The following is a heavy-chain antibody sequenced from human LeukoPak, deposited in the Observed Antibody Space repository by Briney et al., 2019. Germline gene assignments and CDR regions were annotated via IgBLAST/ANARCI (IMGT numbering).Heavy chain of an antibody. D-gene: IGHD1-26*01. Sequence: PGGSLRLSCAASGFTFSSYAMSWVRQAPGKGLEWVSAISGSGGSTYYADSVKGRFTISRDNSKNTLYLQVNSLRAEDTAIYYCAKEEYSGSLLTLDYWGQGTLLTVSS. CDR3: AKEEYSGSLLTLDY. CDR2: ISGSGGST. J-gene: IGHJ4*02. V-gene: IGHV3-23*01. CDR1: GFTFSSYA.